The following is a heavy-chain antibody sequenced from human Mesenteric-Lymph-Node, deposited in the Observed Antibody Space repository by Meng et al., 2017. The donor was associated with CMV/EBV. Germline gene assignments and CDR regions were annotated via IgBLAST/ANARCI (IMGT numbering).Heavy chain of an antibody. J-gene: IGHJ6*02. Sequence: ASVEVSCKASGYTFTGYYMHWVRQAPGQGLEWMGWINPNSGGTNYAQKFQGRVNMTRDTSISTAYMELSRLRSDDTAVYYCARGWGSYYYYGMDVWGQGTTVTVSS. V-gene: IGHV1-2*02. D-gene: IGHD3-16*01. CDR2: INPNSGGT. CDR1: GYTFTGYY. CDR3: ARGWGSYYYYGMDV.